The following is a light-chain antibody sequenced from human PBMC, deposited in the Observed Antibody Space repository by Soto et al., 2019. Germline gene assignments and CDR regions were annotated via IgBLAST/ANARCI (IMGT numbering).Light chain of an antibody. J-gene: IGLJ1*01. CDR2: DVS. CDR1: SSDVGGYNY. CDR3: SSYTSSSPYV. Sequence: QSALTQPASVSGSPGQSITISCTGTSSDVGGYNYVSWYQQHPGKAPKVLIYDVSNRPSGVPNRFSGSKSGNTASLTISGLQAEDEADYYCSSYTSSSPYVFGTGTKLTVL. V-gene: IGLV2-14*01.